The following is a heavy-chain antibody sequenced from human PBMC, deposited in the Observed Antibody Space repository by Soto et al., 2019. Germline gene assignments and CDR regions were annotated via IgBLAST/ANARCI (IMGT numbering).Heavy chain of an antibody. D-gene: IGHD3-10*02. CDR3: ARDHHADYVDY. CDR1: GGSLSSGDYY. CDR2: IYYSGST. V-gene: IGHV4-31*03. J-gene: IGHJ4*02. Sequence: QVQLQESGPGLVKPSQTLSLTCTVSGGSLSSGDYYWNWIRQHPGKGLEWIGYIYYSGSTYYSPSLKSRLTILVDTSKNQFSLKLSSVTAADTAVYYCARDHHADYVDYWGQGTLVTVSP.